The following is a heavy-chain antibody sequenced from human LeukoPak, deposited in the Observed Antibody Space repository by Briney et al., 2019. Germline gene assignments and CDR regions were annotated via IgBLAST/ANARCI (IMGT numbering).Heavy chain of an antibody. D-gene: IGHD1-26*01. CDR1: GFTFSGYW. Sequence: GGSLRLSCAASGFTFSGYWMSWVRQAPGKGLEWVAHIKSDGIEKYYVDSVKGRFTISRDNAKNSLCLQMNSLRAEDTAIYYCVRSGGYWGQGTLVTVSS. V-gene: IGHV3-7*05. CDR3: VRSGGY. CDR2: IKSDGIEK. J-gene: IGHJ4*02.